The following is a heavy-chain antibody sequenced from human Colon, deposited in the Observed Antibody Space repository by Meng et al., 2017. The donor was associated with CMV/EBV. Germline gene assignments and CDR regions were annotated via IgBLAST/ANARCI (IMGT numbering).Heavy chain of an antibody. Sequence: GESLKISCAASGITFSIYDMSWARQAPGKGLEWVSTIGGRSGRTHYADSVKGRFTISRDNAKNSLYLQMNGLRAEDTAVYYCTRGVVVYGMDVWGQGTTVTVSS. CDR3: TRGVVVYGMDV. J-gene: IGHJ6*02. D-gene: IGHD3-22*01. CDR1: GITFSIYD. CDR2: IGGRSGRT. V-gene: IGHV3-23*01.